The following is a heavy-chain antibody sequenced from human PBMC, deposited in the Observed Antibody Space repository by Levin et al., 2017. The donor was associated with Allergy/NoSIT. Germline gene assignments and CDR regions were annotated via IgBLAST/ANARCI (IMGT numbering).Heavy chain of an antibody. CDR3: VRDRGNPDAFDI. CDR1: GFRFSPYW. V-gene: IGHV3-74*01. D-gene: IGHD1-14*01. CDR2: IKGDASVT. Sequence: LGESLKISCAASGFRFSPYWMHWVRQAPGKGLVWVSHIKGDASVTVYADSVKGRFTISRDNAKNTLYLQMNSLTAEDTALYYCVRDRGNPDAFDIWGQGTMVTVSS. J-gene: IGHJ3*02.